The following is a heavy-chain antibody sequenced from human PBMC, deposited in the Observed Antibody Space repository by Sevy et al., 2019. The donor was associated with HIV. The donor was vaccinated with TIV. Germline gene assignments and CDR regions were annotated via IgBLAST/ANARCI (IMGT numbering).Heavy chain of an antibody. Sequence: GGSLRLSCAASGFTFSSYAMSWVRQAPGKGLEWVSGMSGSGGSTSYADSVKGRLAISRDNSKNTLYLQMNSLRAEDTAVYYCAKDRVWELGDAFDIWGQGTMVTVSS. V-gene: IGHV3-23*01. J-gene: IGHJ3*02. D-gene: IGHD1-26*01. CDR3: AKDRVWELGDAFDI. CDR1: GFTFSSYA. CDR2: MSGSGGST.